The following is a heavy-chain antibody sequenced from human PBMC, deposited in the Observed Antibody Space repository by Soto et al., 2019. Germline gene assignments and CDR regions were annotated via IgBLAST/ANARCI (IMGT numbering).Heavy chain of an antibody. CDR2: SSWDGGRT. CDR1: GFSFDDHT. J-gene: IGHJ4*02. Sequence: EVQLVESGGVVVQPGGSLRLSCAASGFSFDDHTMHWVRQAPGKGLEWVSLSSWDGGRTYYADSVKGRFTISRDNSKNALYLQMNSLRTEDTALYYCAKDSTGSIDYWGQGTLVTVSS. CDR3: AKDSTGSIDY. V-gene: IGHV3-43*01. D-gene: IGHD6-19*01.